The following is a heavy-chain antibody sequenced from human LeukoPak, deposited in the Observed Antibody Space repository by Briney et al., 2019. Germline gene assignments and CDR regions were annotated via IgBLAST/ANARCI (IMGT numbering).Heavy chain of an antibody. D-gene: IGHD6-13*01. CDR1: GGSISSYY. V-gene: IGHV4-59*08. CDR3: AGSSSGTRYFDY. J-gene: IGHJ4*02. CDR2: IYYSGST. Sequence: PSETLSLTCTVSGGSISSYYWSWSRQPPGKGLEWIGYIYYSGSTNYNPSLKSRVTMSVDTSKNQFSLKLSSVTAADTAVYYCAGSSSGTRYFDYWGQGTLVTVSS.